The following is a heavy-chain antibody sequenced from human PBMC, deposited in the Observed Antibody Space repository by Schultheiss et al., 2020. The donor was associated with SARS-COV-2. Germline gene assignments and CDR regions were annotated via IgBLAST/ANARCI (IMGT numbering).Heavy chain of an antibody. Sequence: SVKVSCKASGYIFASYAISWVRQAPGQGLEWMGGIIPIFGTANYAQKFQGRVTITADKSTSTAYMELSSLRSEDTAVYYCARDRANWAAYYYYGMDVRGQGTTVTVSS. CDR1: GYIFASYA. J-gene: IGHJ6*02. V-gene: IGHV1-69*06. D-gene: IGHD7-27*01. CDR2: IIPIFGTA. CDR3: ARDRANWAAYYYYGMDV.